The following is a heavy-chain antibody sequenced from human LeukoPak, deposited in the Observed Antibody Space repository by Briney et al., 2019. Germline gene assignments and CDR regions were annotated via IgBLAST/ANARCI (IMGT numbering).Heavy chain of an antibody. CDR2: ITSSSSYI. CDR3: ARHVVAVGFDY. Sequence: GGSPRLSCAASGFTFSSYTMNWVRQAPGEGLEWVSSITSSSSYIYYADSVKGRFTISRDNAKNSLYLQMNGLRAEDTAVYYCARHVVAVGFDYWGQGTLVTVSS. D-gene: IGHD3-22*01. CDR1: GFTFSSYT. V-gene: IGHV3-21*01. J-gene: IGHJ4*02.